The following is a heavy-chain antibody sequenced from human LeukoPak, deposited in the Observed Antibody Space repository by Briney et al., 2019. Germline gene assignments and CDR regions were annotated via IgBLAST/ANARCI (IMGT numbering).Heavy chain of an antibody. CDR1: GYTFTSYD. J-gene: IGHJ4*02. Sequence: APVKVSCKASGYTFTSYDINWVRQATGQGLEWMGWMNPNSGNTGYAQKFQGRVTMTRNTSISTAYMELSSLRSEDTAVYYCAGGYDSSGYYLDWGQGTLVTVSS. CDR2: MNPNSGNT. V-gene: IGHV1-8*01. D-gene: IGHD3-22*01. CDR3: AGGYDSSGYYLD.